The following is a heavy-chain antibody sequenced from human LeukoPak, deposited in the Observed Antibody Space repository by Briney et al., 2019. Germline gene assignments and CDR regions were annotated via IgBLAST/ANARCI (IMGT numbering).Heavy chain of an antibody. D-gene: IGHD5-18*01. CDR2: VIPVLNTS. Sequence: SVKLSCNTSVGTFSSCAITWVRHAPAQGLEWMGRVIPVLNTSRYTQKFQGRVTSTADTSTSTVYMELSRLRSQETAAYSCARDPALTAPPPSGLDVWGQGTTVIVSS. CDR3: ARDPALTAPPPSGLDV. CDR1: VGTFSSCA. V-gene: IGHV1-69*04. J-gene: IGHJ6*02.